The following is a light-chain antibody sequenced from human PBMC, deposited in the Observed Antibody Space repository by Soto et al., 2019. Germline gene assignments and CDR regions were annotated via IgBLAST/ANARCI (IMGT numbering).Light chain of an antibody. CDR3: QQYGTYSGT. Sequence: DIQMTQSPSTLSASVGDRVTITCRASQTITTWLAWYQQKPGKAPKRVIYRASNFVSAVPSRFSGSGSGKEFTHTISSLQHEDFSSDYFQQYGTYSGTFGPGTNVDI. CDR1: QTITTW. V-gene: IGKV1-5*03. CDR2: RAS. J-gene: IGKJ3*01.